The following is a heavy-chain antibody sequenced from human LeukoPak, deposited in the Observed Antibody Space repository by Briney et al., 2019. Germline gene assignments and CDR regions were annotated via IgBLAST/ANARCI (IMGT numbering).Heavy chain of an antibody. CDR3: SRDQTTAGPSTVDC. D-gene: IGHD4-11*01. CDR2: ISSDGSNI. Sequence: GGSLRLSCAASGFTFSRYWMHWVRQVPGKGLVWVSRISSDGSNIIYADSVRGRFTISRDNAKSTLYLEMNSLRAEDTAVYFCSRDQTTAGPSTVDCWGQGTLVTVSP. J-gene: IGHJ4*02. CDR1: GFTFSRYW. V-gene: IGHV3-74*01.